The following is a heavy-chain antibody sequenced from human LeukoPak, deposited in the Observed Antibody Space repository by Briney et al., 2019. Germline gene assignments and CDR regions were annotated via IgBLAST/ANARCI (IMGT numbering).Heavy chain of an antibody. Sequence: GESLKISCKDSGNSFASSWIGWVRQMPGKGLDWMGIIYPGDSDTRYSPSFQGQVTISADKSISTAYLQWSSLKASDTAIYYCARRGGFSYGFGLGWFDPWGQGTLVTVSS. CDR3: ARRGGFSYGFGLGWFDP. CDR2: IYPGDSDT. J-gene: IGHJ5*02. D-gene: IGHD5-18*01. V-gene: IGHV5-51*01. CDR1: GNSFASSW.